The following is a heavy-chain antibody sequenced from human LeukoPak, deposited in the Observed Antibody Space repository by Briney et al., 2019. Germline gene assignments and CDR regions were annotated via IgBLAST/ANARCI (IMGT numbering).Heavy chain of an antibody. J-gene: IGHJ4*01. CDR3: AREPRLPGYSTLPIDY. CDR1: GVIFNNFA. V-gene: IGHV3-30-3*01. D-gene: IGHD6-13*01. CDR2: ISYDGSNK. Sequence: GGSLRLSCAASGVIFNNFAFHWVRQAPGKGLEWVAAISYDGSNKYYADSVRGRLTISRDNSKNTLYLQMNSLRAEDTAVYYCAREPRLPGYSTLPIDYWGHGTLVTVSS.